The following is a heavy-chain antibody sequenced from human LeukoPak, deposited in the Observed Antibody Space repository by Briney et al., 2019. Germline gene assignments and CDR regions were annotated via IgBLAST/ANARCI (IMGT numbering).Heavy chain of an antibody. J-gene: IGHJ4*02. V-gene: IGHV3-23*01. D-gene: IGHD1-26*01. CDR3: ARKRSNTDPYFDY. CDR2: IRSSGDYA. CDR1: GFTFSSNP. Sequence: GGSLRLSCAASGFTFSSNPMIWVPQSPGKGLECISGIRSSGDYAIYADSVKGRFTISRDNPKSTLYLQMNSLRAEDTAVYYCARKRSNTDPYFDYWGQGTLVTVSS.